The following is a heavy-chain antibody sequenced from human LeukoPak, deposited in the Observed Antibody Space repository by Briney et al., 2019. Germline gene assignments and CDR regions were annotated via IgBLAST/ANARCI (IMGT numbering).Heavy chain of an antibody. J-gene: IGHJ4*02. CDR2: INPNSGGT. Sequence: GASVKVSCKASGYTFTGYYMHWVRQAPGQGLEWMGWINPNSGGTNYAQKLQGRVTMTTDTSTSTAYMELRSLRSDDTAVYYCARGGVRVYYFDYWGQGTLVTVSS. V-gene: IGHV1-2*02. D-gene: IGHD3-10*02. CDR3: ARGGVRVYYFDY. CDR1: GYTFTGYY.